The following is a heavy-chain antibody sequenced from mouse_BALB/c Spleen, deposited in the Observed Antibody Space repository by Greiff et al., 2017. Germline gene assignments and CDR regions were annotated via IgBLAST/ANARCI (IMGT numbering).Heavy chain of an antibody. J-gene: IGHJ3*01. D-gene: IGHD2-4*01. CDR2: INPSNGGT. V-gene: IGHV1S81*02. CDR1: GYAFSSYW. Sequence: VQLQQSGAELVRPGSSVKISCKASGYAFSSYWMNWVKQRPGQGLEWIGEINPSNGGTNFNEKFKSKATLTVDKSSSTAYMQLSSLTSEDSAVYYCAGTMINSWFAYWGQGTLVTVSA. CDR3: AGTMINSWFAY.